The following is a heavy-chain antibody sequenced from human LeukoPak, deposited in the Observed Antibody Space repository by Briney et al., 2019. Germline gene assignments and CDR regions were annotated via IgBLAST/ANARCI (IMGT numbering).Heavy chain of an antibody. J-gene: IGHJ6*02. Sequence: SQTLSLTCTVSGGSISSGDYYWSWIRQPPGKGLEWIGYIYYSGSTYYNPSLKSRVTISVDTSKNQFSLKLSSVTAADTAVYYCDSWSGLAAARSQFYYYGMDVWGQGTTVTVSS. CDR3: DSWSGLAAARSQFYYYGMDV. D-gene: IGHD6-13*01. CDR2: IYYSGST. CDR1: GGSISSGDYY. V-gene: IGHV4-30-4*01.